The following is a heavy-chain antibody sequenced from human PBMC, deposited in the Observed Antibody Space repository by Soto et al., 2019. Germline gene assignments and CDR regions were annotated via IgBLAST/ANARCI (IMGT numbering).Heavy chain of an antibody. Sequence: SVKVSCKASGGTFSSYAISWVRQAPGQGLEWMGGIIPIFGTANYAQKFQGRVTITADESTSTAYMELSSLRSEDTAVYYCARDCCHSSGWYDYYYGMDVWGQGTTVTVSS. V-gene: IGHV1-69*13. CDR2: IIPIFGTA. CDR3: ARDCCHSSGWYDYYYGMDV. CDR1: GGTFSSYA. D-gene: IGHD6-19*01. J-gene: IGHJ6*02.